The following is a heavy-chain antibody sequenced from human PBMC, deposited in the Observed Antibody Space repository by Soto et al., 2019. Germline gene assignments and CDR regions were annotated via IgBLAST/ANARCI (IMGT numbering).Heavy chain of an antibody. CDR3: AKALPYGDYYYYGMDV. V-gene: IGHV3-30*18. J-gene: IGHJ6*02. Sequence: GGSLRLSCAASGFTFSSYGMHWVRQAPGKGLEWVAVISYDGSNKYYADSVKGRFTISRDNSKNTLYLQMNSLRAEDTAVYYCAKALPYGDYYYYGMDVWGQGTTVTVSS. CDR1: GFTFSSYG. D-gene: IGHD4-17*01. CDR2: ISYDGSNK.